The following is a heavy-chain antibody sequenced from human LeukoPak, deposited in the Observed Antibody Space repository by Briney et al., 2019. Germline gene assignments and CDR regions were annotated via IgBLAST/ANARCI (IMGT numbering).Heavy chain of an antibody. Sequence: PSETLSLICTLSARSISSQYWGCIRQPAGKGLGWIGRIYTSGSTNYNPSLKSRVTMSVDTSKNQFSLKLSSVTAADTAVYYCARDRLLGSGSYYYYYGMDVWGQGTTVTVSS. D-gene: IGHD1-26*01. CDR3: ARDRLLGSGSYYYYYGMDV. V-gene: IGHV4-4*07. J-gene: IGHJ6*02. CDR2: IYTSGST. CDR1: ARSISSQY.